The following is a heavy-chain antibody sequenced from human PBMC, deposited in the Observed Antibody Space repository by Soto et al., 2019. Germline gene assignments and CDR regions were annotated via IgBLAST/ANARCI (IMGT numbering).Heavy chain of an antibody. CDR2: INPSGGST. CDR1: GYTFTSYY. V-gene: IGHV1-46*01. J-gene: IGHJ6*02. D-gene: IGHD3-10*01. Sequence: ASVKVSCKASGYTFTSYYMHWVRQAPGQGLEWMGIINPSGGSTSYAQKFQGRVTMTRDTSTSTVYMELSSLRSEDTAVYYCARDGRHGSGSYYRGYYYYGMDVWGQGTTVTVSS. CDR3: ARDGRHGSGSYYRGYYYYGMDV.